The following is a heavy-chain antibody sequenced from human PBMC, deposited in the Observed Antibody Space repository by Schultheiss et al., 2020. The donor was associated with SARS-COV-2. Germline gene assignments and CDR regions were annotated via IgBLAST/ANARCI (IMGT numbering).Heavy chain of an antibody. Sequence: SETLSLTCTVSGGSISSGGYYWSWIRQHPGKGLEWIGYIYYSGSTYYNPSLKSLVTISVDTSKNQFSLKLSSVTAADTAVYYCARVRGYYYDSSGYWREALDAFDIWGQGTMVTVSS. CDR2: IYYSGST. J-gene: IGHJ3*02. V-gene: IGHV4-31*01. CDR3: ARVRGYYYDSSGYWREALDAFDI. D-gene: IGHD3-22*01. CDR1: GGSISSGGYY.